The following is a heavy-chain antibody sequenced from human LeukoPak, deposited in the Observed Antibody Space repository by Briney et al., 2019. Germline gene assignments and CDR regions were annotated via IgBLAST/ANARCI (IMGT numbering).Heavy chain of an antibody. Sequence: GGSLRLSCAASGFTFSSYWMSWVRRAPGKGLEWVANIKQDGTEEYYVDSVRGRFSISKDNAKNSLYLQMNSLRAEDTAVYYCARDPCHGALDYWGQGALVTVSS. D-gene: IGHD2-2*01. CDR1: GFTFSSYW. V-gene: IGHV3-7*03. J-gene: IGHJ4*02. CDR2: IKQDGTEE. CDR3: ARDPCHGALDY.